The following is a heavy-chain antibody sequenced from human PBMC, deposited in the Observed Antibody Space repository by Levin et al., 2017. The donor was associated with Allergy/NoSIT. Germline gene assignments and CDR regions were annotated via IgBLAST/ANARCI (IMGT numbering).Heavy chain of an antibody. D-gene: IGHD5-18*01. CDR3: ARVGGLDSYGYDPLDY. J-gene: IGHJ4*02. Sequence: ASETLSLTCAVSGYSISSGYYWGWIRQPPGKGLEWIGSIYHSGSTYYNPSLKSRVTISVDTSKNQFSLKLSSVTAADTAVYYCARVGGLDSYGYDPLDYWGQGTLVTVSS. CDR1: GYSISSGYY. V-gene: IGHV4-38-2*01. CDR2: IYHSGST.